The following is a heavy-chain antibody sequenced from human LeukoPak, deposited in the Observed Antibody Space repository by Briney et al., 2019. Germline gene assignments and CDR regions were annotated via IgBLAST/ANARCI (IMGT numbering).Heavy chain of an antibody. D-gene: IGHD1-7*01. J-gene: IGHJ4*02. Sequence: ASVKVSCKASGYTFTSYYMHWVRQAPGQGLEWMGIINPSGGSTSYAQKFQGRVTMTRDMSTSTVHMELSSLRSEDTAVYYCARAGRDWNYEDYFDYWGQGTLVTVSS. CDR1: GYTFTSYY. CDR2: INPSGGST. CDR3: ARAGRDWNYEDYFDY. V-gene: IGHV1-46*01.